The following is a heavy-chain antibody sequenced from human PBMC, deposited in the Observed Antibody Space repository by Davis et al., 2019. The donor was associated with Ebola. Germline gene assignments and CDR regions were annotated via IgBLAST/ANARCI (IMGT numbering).Heavy chain of an antibody. CDR3: AKYQDIIIRRWLDP. V-gene: IGHV3-30*18. D-gene: IGHD2-15*01. J-gene: IGHJ5*02. Sequence: GESLKISCAASGFTFSSYGMHWVRQAPGKGLEWVAVISYDGINKYYADSVKGRFTIARDNSKNTLYLQMNSLRAEDTAVYYCAKYQDIIIRRWLDPWGQGTLVIVSS. CDR2: ISYDGINK. CDR1: GFTFSSYG.